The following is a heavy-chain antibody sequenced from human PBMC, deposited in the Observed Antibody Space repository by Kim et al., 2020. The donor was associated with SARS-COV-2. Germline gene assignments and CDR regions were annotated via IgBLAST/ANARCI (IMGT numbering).Heavy chain of an antibody. J-gene: IGHJ3*02. CDR2: IKQDGSEQ. V-gene: IGHV3-7*01. CDR3: AIVSVTGTFDI. Sequence: GGSLRLSCAASGFIFNKYWMNWVRQAPGKGPEWVANIKQDGSEQYYVDSVKGRFTISRHNAKSSLFLEMNSLRAEDTAVYYCAIVSVTGTFDIWGQGTTVTVSS. CDR1: GFIFNKYW. D-gene: IGHD4-17*01.